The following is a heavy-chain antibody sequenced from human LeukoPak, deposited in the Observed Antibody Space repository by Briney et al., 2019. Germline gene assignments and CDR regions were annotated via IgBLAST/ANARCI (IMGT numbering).Heavy chain of an antibody. J-gene: IGHJ6*03. Sequence: GGSLRLSCAASGFTFSSYAMSWVRQAPGKGLEWVSGISGSGGSTYYADSVKGRFTISRDNSKNTLYLQMNSLRAEDSAVYYCAKFPSDQYYYYYMNVWGKGTTVTVSS. CDR3: AKFPSDQYYYYYMNV. CDR1: GFTFSSYA. D-gene: IGHD3-10*01. V-gene: IGHV3-23*01. CDR2: ISGSGGST.